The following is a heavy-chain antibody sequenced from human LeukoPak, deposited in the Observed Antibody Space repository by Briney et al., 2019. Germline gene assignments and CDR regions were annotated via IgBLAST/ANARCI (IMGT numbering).Heavy chain of an antibody. D-gene: IGHD4-17*01. CDR1: GYTFTSYD. V-gene: IGHV1-2*02. Sequence: ASVKVSCKASGYTFTSYDINWVRQATGQGLEWMGWMNPNSGGTNYAQKFQGRVTMTRDTSISTAYMELSRLRSDDTAVYYCARGPTVNALSYYYYYMDVWGKGTTVTVSS. CDR3: ARGPTVNALSYYYYYMDV. CDR2: MNPNSGGT. J-gene: IGHJ6*03.